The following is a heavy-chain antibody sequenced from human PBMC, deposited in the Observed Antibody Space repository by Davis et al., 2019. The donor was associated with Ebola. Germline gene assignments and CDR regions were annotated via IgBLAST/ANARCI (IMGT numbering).Heavy chain of an antibody. CDR2: FDPEDGET. Sequence: ASVKVSCKVSGYTLTELSMHWVRQAPGKGLEWMGGFDPEDGETIYAQKFQGRVTMTEDTSTDTAYMELSSLRSEDTDVYYCATGYYYDSSGYYTDYWGQGTLVTVSS. J-gene: IGHJ4*02. V-gene: IGHV1-24*01. D-gene: IGHD3-22*01. CDR3: ATGYYYDSSGYYTDY. CDR1: GYTLTELS.